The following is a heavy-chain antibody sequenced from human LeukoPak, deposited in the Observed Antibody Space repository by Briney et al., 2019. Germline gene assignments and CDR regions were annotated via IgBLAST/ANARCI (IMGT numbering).Heavy chain of an antibody. Sequence: SETLSLTCTVSGGSISSSSYFWGWIRQPPGKGLEWIGSIYYSGSTYYNPSLKNRVTISVDTSKNQFSLKLSSVTAADTAVYYCARLVRFSMVRGAHFDYWGQGTLVTACS. CDR3: ARLVRFSMVRGAHFDY. D-gene: IGHD3-10*01. V-gene: IGHV4-39*01. CDR1: GGSISSSSYF. J-gene: IGHJ4*02. CDR2: IYYSGST.